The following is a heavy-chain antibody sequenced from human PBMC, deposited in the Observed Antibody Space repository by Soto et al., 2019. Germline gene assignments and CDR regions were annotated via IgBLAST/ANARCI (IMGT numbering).Heavy chain of an antibody. D-gene: IGHD4-17*01. J-gene: IGHJ4*02. CDR1: GYTFTSYA. CDR3: ARDLTTVTTSFGY. Sequence: ASVKVSCKASGYTFTSYAMHWVRQAPGQRLEWMGWINAGNGNTKYSQKFQGRVTITRDTSASTAYMELSSLRSEDTAVYYCARDLTTVTTSFGYWSQGTLVTVSS. CDR2: INAGNGNT. V-gene: IGHV1-3*01.